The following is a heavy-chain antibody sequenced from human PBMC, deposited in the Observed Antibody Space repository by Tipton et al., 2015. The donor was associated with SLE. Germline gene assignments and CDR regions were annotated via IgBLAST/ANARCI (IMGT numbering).Heavy chain of an antibody. CDR1: EYSISSGYF. J-gene: IGHJ4*02. Sequence: LRLSCSVSEYSISSGYFWGWIRQPPGKGLEWIGSIFHSGGTYYNPSLESRVTMSVDTSKNQFSLKLSSVTAADTAVYYCARSAGYGSNWAHFDYWGQGTLVTVSS. CDR2: IFHSGGT. CDR3: ARSAGYGSNWAHFDY. V-gene: IGHV4-38-2*02. D-gene: IGHD6-13*01.